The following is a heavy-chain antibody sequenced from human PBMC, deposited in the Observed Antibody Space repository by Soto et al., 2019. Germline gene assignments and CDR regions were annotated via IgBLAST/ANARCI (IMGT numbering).Heavy chain of an antibody. Sequence: GGSLRLSCAXSGFTFSSYGMHWVRQAPGKGLEWVAVIWYDGSNKYYADAVKGRFTISRDNSKNTLYLQMNSLRAEDTAVYYCARGIAYCGGDCYEYFQHWGQGTLVTVSS. D-gene: IGHD2-21*02. V-gene: IGHV3-33*01. CDR2: IWYDGSNK. CDR1: GFTFSSYG. CDR3: ARGIAYCGGDCYEYFQH. J-gene: IGHJ1*01.